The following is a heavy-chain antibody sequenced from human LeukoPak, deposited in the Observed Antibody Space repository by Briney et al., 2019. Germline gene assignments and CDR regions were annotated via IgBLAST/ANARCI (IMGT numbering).Heavy chain of an antibody. CDR3: ARGQLRFLDNYMDV. CDR1: GGSISSYY. V-gene: IGHV4-34*01. Sequence: PSETLSLTCTVSGGSISSYYWSWIRQPPGKGLEWIGEINHSGSTNYNPSLKSRVTISVDTSKNQFSLKLSSVTAADTAVYYCARGQLRFLDNYMDVWGKGTTVTVSS. J-gene: IGHJ6*03. CDR2: INHSGST. D-gene: IGHD3-3*01.